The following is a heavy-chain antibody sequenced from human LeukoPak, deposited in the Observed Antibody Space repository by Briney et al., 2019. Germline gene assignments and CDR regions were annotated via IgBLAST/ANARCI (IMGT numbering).Heavy chain of an antibody. CDR1: GGSISCYY. CDR2: IYYSGST. CDR3: ARESQEKYYFDY. Sequence: SETLSLTCTVSGGSISCYYWSWIRQPPGKGLEWIGYIYYSGSTNYNPSLKSRVTISVGTSKNQFSLKLSSVTAAHTAVYYCARESQEKYYFDYWGQGTLVTVSS. V-gene: IGHV4-59*12. D-gene: IGHD5-24*01. J-gene: IGHJ4*02.